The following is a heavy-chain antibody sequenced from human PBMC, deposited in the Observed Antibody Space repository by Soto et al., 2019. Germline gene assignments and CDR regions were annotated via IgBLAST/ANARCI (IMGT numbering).Heavy chain of an antibody. Sequence: QVQLVQSGAEVKKPGASVKVSCKASGYTFTSYDINWVRQATGQGLEWMGWINPNSGNTGYAQKFQGRVTMTRNTSISTAYRELSSLSSEDPALYYCATEQQVRGFVPWGQGTLVTVSS. CDR2: INPNSGNT. CDR3: ATEQQVRGFVP. J-gene: IGHJ5*02. V-gene: IGHV1-8*01. CDR1: GYTFTSYD. D-gene: IGHD6-13*01.